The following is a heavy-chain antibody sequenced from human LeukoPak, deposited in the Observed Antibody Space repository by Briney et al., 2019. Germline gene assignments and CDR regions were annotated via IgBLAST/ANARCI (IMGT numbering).Heavy chain of an antibody. J-gene: IGHJ4*02. Sequence: ASVKVSCKASGYTFTDFYMHWVRKAPGQGLEWMGWINPNSGGTSYAQKFQGRVTVTRDTSISTAYMELSRLTSDDTALYYCTSNCDTSGYYSFDYWGQGTLVTVSS. CDR1: GYTFTDFY. CDR2: INPNSGGT. D-gene: IGHD3-22*01. V-gene: IGHV1-2*02. CDR3: TSNCDTSGYYSFDY.